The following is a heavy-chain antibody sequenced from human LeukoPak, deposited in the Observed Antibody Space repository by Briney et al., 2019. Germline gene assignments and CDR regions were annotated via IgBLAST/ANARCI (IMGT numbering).Heavy chain of an antibody. CDR2: IWYDGSNK. CDR1: GFTFSSYG. D-gene: IGHD3-22*01. Sequence: PGGSLRLSCAASGFTFSSYGMHWVRQAPGKGLEWVAVIWYDGSNKYYADSVKGRFTISRDNSENTLYLQMNSLRAEDTAVYYCAKGRTYYYDSSGYPDAFDIWGQGTMVTVSS. V-gene: IGHV3-33*06. CDR3: AKGRTYYYDSSGYPDAFDI. J-gene: IGHJ3*02.